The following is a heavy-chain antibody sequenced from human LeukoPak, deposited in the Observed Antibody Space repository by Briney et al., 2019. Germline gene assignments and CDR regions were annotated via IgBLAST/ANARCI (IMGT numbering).Heavy chain of an antibody. CDR2: IYYSGST. D-gene: IGHD6-13*01. CDR3: ERVSIAAAFFDY. J-gene: IGHJ4*02. CDR1: GGSISSGGYY. Sequence: ASETLSLTCTVSGGSISSGGYYWSWIRQHPGKGLEWIGYIYYSGSTYYNPSLKSRVTISVDTSKNQFSLKLSSVTAADTAVYYCERVSIAAAFFDYWGQGTLVTVSS. V-gene: IGHV4-31*03.